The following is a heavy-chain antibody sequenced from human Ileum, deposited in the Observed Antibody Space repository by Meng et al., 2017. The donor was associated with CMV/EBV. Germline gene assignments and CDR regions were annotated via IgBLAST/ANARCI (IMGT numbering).Heavy chain of an antibody. V-gene: IGHV3-53*03. J-gene: IGHJ4*02. CDR3: ARAIADRAIDY. CDR2: IYSGGST. D-gene: IGHD6-6*01. CDR1: GSAVSSNY. Sequence: LMFSFAASGSAVSSNYMSWLRQPPGKRLEWVSVIYSGGSTYYADSVKGRFTISRDNSKNTLYLQMNSLRAEDTAVYYCARAIADRAIDYWGQGTLVTVSS.